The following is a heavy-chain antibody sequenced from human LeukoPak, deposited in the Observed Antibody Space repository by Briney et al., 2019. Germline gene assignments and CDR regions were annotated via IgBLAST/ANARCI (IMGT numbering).Heavy chain of an antibody. Sequence: ASVKVSCKASGYTFTDYYMHWVRQAPGQGLEWMGWTNPNSGGTDYAQKFQARVTMTRDTSISTAYMELSRLRSDDTAVYYCARGNSRGVYYFDYWGQGTLVTVSS. CDR1: GYTFTDYY. V-gene: IGHV1-2*02. CDR2: TNPNSGGT. D-gene: IGHD4-11*01. J-gene: IGHJ4*02. CDR3: ARGNSRGVYYFDY.